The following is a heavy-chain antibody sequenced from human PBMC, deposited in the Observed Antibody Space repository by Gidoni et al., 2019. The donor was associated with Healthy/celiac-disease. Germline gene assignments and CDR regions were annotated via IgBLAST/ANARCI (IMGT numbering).Heavy chain of an antibody. CDR3: ARGRGLRYFDWLLPNWFDP. J-gene: IGHJ5*02. CDR1: GGSFSGYY. V-gene: IGHV4-34*01. Sequence: QVQLQQWGAGLLKPSETLSLTCAVYGGSFSGYYWSWIRQPPGKGLEWIGEINHSGSTNYNPSLKSRVTISVDTSKNQFSLKLSSVTAADTAVYYCARGRGLRYFDWLLPNWFDPWGQGTLVTVSS. D-gene: IGHD3-9*01. CDR2: INHSGST.